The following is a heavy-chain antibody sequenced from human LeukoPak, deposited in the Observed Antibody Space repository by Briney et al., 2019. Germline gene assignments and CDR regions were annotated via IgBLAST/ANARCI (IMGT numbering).Heavy chain of an antibody. D-gene: IGHD3-10*01. CDR1: GGTFSIYG. CDR2: VIPIFGPTA. J-gene: IGHJ1*01. V-gene: IGHV1-69*06. CDR3: ARGFHYGSGSYYQLQH. Sequence: SVTVSCKASGGTFSIYGFSWVRQAPGQGLEWMGGVIPIFGPTADYAQKFQGRVTITADKSTSTAYMELSSLRSEDTAVYYCARGFHYGSGSYYQLQHWGQGTQVTVSS.